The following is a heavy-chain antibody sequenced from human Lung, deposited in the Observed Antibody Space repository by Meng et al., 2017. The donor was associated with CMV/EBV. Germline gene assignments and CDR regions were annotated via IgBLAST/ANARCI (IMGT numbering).Heavy chain of an antibody. CDR3: LRRSGGSV. Sequence: QEHLRDAGPALVQPSQTLSLTCAVSGDSITNHNWWAWVRQPPGKGLEWIGEIPHRGSSAYNPSLKSRVSMSIDKSKNQFSLKLTSVTAADTAVYHCLRRSGGSVWGQGTLVTVSS. J-gene: IGHJ1*01. CDR2: IPHRGSS. V-gene: IGHV4-4*02. CDR1: GDSITNHNW. D-gene: IGHD3-10*01.